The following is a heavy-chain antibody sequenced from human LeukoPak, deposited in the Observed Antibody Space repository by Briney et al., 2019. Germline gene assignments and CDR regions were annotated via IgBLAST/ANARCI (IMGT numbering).Heavy chain of an antibody. Sequence: SETLALTCTVSGGSISSSRYYWGWIRQPPGKVLEWIGRIYYSGSTYYNPSLESRVTISVDTSKNQFSLKLSSVTAADTAVYYCARRGRRGDSSGYPYFDYWGQGTLVTVSS. CDR1: GGSISSSRYY. CDR2: IYYSGST. CDR3: ARRGRRGDSSGYPYFDY. V-gene: IGHV4-39*01. J-gene: IGHJ4*02. D-gene: IGHD3-22*01.